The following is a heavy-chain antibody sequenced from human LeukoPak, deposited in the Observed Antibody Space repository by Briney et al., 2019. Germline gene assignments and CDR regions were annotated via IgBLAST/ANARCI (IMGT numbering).Heavy chain of an antibody. V-gene: IGHV3-30*18. CDR3: AKGSGWYVRGHFDY. D-gene: IGHD6-19*01. CDR2: ISYDGSNK. CDR1: GFTFSSYG. J-gene: IGHJ4*02. Sequence: PGGFLRLSCAASGFTFSSYGMHWVRQAPGKGLEWVAVISYDGSNKYYADSVKGRFTISRDNSKNTLYLQMNSLRAEDTAVYYCAKGSGWYVRGHFDYWGQGTLVTVSS.